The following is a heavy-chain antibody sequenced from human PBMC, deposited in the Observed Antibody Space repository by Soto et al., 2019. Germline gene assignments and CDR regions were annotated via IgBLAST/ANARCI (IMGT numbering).Heavy chain of an antibody. V-gene: IGHV3-7*05. D-gene: IGHD5-18*01. CDR1: GFTFRTYW. CDR3: ARDGSTSWYSYDYHGMDV. J-gene: IGHJ6*02. CDR2: INQDGSEK. Sequence: EVQLVESGGGLVQPGGSLRLSCGASGFTFRTYWLSWVRQVPGKGLEWVANINQDGSEKNYVDSVKGRFTISRDNAKNSLALKMSSLRAEDPALYYCARDGSTSWYSYDYHGMDVWGQGTTVTVSS.